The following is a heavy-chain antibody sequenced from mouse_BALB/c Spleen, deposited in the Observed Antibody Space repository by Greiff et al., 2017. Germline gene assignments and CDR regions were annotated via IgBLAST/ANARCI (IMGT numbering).Heavy chain of an antibody. J-gene: IGHJ1*01. CDR3: ARRGYYGSSSPFYWYFDV. CDR2: ISNGGGST. D-gene: IGHD1-1*01. Sequence: EVQRVESGGGLVQPGGSLKLSCAASGFTFSSYTMSWVRQTPEKRLEWVAYISNGGGSTYYPDTVKGRFTISRDNAKNTLYLQMSSLKSEDTAMYYCARRGYYGSSSPFYWYFDVWGAGTTVTVAS. V-gene: IGHV5-12-2*01. CDR1: GFTFSSYT.